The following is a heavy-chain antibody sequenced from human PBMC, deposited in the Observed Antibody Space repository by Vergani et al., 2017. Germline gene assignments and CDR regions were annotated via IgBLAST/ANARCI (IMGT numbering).Heavy chain of an antibody. V-gene: IGHV3-21*01. CDR2: ISSSSSYI. CDR3: ARLYYDSSGHYHGGSY. CDR1: GFTFSSYS. D-gene: IGHD3-22*01. J-gene: IGHJ4*02. Sequence: EVQLVESGGGLVKPGGSLRLSCAASGFTFSSYSMNWVRQAPGKGLEWVSSISSSSSYIYYADSVKGRFTISRDNAKNSLYLQMNSLRAEDTAVYYCARLYYDSSGHYHGGSYWGQGTLVTVSS.